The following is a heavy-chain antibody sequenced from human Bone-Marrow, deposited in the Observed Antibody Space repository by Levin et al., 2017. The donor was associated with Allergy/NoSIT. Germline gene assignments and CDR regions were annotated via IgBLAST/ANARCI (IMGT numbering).Heavy chain of an antibody. Sequence: GESLKISCAASGFTFSDYYMSWIRQAPGKGLEWVSYISSSGSTIYYADSVKGRFTISRDNAKNSLYLQMNSLRAEDTAVYYCARDLFPDRLRWKKVGMDVWGQGTTVTVSS. CDR3: ARDLFPDRLRWKKVGMDV. V-gene: IGHV3-11*01. CDR2: ISSSGSTI. J-gene: IGHJ6*02. CDR1: GFTFSDYY. D-gene: IGHD4-23*01.